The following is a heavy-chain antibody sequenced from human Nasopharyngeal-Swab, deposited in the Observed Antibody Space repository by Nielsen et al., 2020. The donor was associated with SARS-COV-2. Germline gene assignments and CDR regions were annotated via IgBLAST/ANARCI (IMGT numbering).Heavy chain of an antibody. J-gene: IGHJ4*02. V-gene: IGHV3-23*01. CDR1: GLTVSSTY. Sequence: GESLKISCAVSGLTVSSTYMSWVRQAPGKGLEWVSSISSGGGTTYYADSVQGRFAISRDNSKNTLYLQMHSLRAEDTAVYYCATPGTRCGGDTCNAWVFDYWGQGSLVTVSS. CDR2: ISSGGGTT. D-gene: IGHD2-21*01. CDR3: ATPGTRCGGDTCNAWVFDY.